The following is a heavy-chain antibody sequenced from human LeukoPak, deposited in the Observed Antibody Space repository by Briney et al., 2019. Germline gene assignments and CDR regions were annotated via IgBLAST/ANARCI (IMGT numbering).Heavy chain of an antibody. CDR3: ASLGGYCSGGSCYEVFDY. D-gene: IGHD2-15*01. J-gene: IGHJ4*02. V-gene: IGHV3-74*01. CDR1: GFTFSSYW. Sequence: GGSLRLSCAASGFTFSSYWMHWVRQAPGKGLVWVSRINSDGSSTSYADSVKGRFTISRDNAKNTLYLQMNSLRAEDTAVYYCASLGGYCSGGSCYEVFDYWGQGTLVTVSS. CDR2: INSDGSST.